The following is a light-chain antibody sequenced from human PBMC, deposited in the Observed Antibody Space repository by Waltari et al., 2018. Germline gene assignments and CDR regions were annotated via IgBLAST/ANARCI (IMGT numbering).Light chain of an antibody. Sequence: DIQMTQSPSTLSASVGDRVNITCRASQTISDWLAWYQQKPGKAPKLLIYQASSLESGVPSRFSGSGSGTEFTLTINSLQPDDSATYYCQQFNSFSRTFGQGTKLEI. J-gene: IGKJ2*01. CDR1: QTISDW. CDR3: QQFNSFSRT. V-gene: IGKV1-5*03. CDR2: QAS.